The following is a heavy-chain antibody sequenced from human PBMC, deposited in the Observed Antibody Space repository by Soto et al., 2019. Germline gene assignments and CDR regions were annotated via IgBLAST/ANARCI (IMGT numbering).Heavy chain of an antibody. CDR3: ATSPGWLGEGSGGLDV. Sequence: ASVKVSCKASGNTLTGYFLHWVRQARGQGLEWLGWLNSNSGGTKIAQKFQGRLAMTRDMSITTAYMELSRLTSDDTAVYHCATSPGWLGEGSGGLDVWGLGATVTVSS. V-gene: IGHV1-2*02. J-gene: IGHJ6*02. CDR2: LNSNSGGT. D-gene: IGHD3-10*01. CDR1: GNTLTGYF.